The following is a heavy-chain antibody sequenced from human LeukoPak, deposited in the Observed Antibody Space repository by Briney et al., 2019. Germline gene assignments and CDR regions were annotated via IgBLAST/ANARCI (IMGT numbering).Heavy chain of an antibody. V-gene: IGHV1-18*01. CDR3: ARDLGMGG. D-gene: IGHD1-26*01. CDR2: ISPYNGNT. J-gene: IGHJ4*02. Sequence: ASVKVSCKASGYTFTSYGISWVRQAPGQGLEWKGWISPYNGNTNYEQKLKGRFTMTTDTSTSTAYMERRSLGSEDAAVYYWARDLGMGGWGQGTLVTVSS. CDR1: GYTFTSYG.